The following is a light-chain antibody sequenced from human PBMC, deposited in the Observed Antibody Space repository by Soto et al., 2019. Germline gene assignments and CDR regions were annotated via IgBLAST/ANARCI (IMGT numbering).Light chain of an antibody. Sequence: QLVLTQPASVSGSPGQSITISCTGTSSDVGAYNFVSWYQHHPGRAPKLIIYEVTIRPSGVSNRFSGSKSGNTASLTISGLQAEDEADYYCSSYTTSAPYVFGSGTQLTVL. J-gene: IGLJ1*01. CDR3: SSYTTSAPYV. CDR1: SSDVGAYNF. V-gene: IGLV2-14*01. CDR2: EVT.